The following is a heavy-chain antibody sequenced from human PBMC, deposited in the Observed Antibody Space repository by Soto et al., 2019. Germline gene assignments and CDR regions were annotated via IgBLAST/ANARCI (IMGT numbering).Heavy chain of an antibody. CDR3: ARRGSHGYFRYFDN. Sequence: QVQLVQSGAEVKKPGSSVKVSCKASGGTLSSYPISWVRQAPGQGLEWMGGTNGNLGTGNYAQKFQGRLTMSTDKATTTAYMGLSSLRSEVTAVYYCARRGSHGYFRYFDNLGQGTLVTVSS. CDR2: TNGNLGTG. D-gene: IGHD4-17*01. CDR1: GGTLSSYP. J-gene: IGHJ4*02. V-gene: IGHV1-69*06.